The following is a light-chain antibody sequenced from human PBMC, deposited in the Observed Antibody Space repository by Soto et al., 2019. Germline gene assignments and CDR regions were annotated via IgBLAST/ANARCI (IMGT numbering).Light chain of an antibody. V-gene: IGKV1-5*03. CDR3: QQYTSPPWT. CDR2: KAS. Sequence: DIQMTQSPPTLSASVGDRVTISCRASESITNWLAWYQHKPGKAPKLLIYKASSLESGVPSRFSGSGSGTEFTLTISSLQPDDFATYYCQQYTSPPWTFGQGTKVEIK. CDR1: ESITNW. J-gene: IGKJ1*01.